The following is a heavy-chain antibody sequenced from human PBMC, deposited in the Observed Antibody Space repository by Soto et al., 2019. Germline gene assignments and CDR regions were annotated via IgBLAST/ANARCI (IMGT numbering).Heavy chain of an antibody. CDR1: GYTFTSYA. CDR3: ARDTAMALPDA. D-gene: IGHD5-18*01. Sequence: QVQLVQSGTEVKKPGASVKISCKASGYTFTSYAISWVRQAPGQGLEWMGWINPYNGNTNYAQKLQGRVTMTTDTRTSTAYMELRSLRSDDTAVYYCARDTAMALPDAWGQGTLVTVSS. J-gene: IGHJ4*02. CDR2: INPYNGNT. V-gene: IGHV1-18*01.